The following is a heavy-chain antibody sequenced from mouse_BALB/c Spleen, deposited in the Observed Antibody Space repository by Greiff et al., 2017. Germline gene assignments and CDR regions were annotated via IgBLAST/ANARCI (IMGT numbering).Heavy chain of an antibody. D-gene: IGHD1-1*01. V-gene: IGHV5-6-3*01. J-gene: IGHJ2*01. CDR1: GFTFSSYG. Sequence: EVKLVESGGGLVQPGGSLKLSCAASGFTFSSYGMSWVRQTPDKRLELVATINSNGGSTYHPDSVKGRFTISRDNAKNTLYLQMSSLKSEDTAMYYCARGGTTVVASDYWGQGTTLTVPS. CDR3: ARGGTTVVASDY. CDR2: INSNGGST.